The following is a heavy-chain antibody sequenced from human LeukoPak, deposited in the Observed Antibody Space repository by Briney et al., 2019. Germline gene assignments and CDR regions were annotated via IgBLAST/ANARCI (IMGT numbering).Heavy chain of an antibody. D-gene: IGHD6-13*01. J-gene: IGHJ4*02. CDR1: GFTFSSYW. CDR2: IKQDGSEK. V-gene: IGHV3-7*01. CDR3: ARDSSSGGLGRIAAAGSDFDY. Sequence: GGSLRLSCAASGFTFSSYWMSWVRQAPGKGLEWVANIKQDGSEKYYVDSVKGRFTISRDNAKYSLYLQMNSLRAEDTAVYYCARDSSSGGLGRIAAAGSDFDYWGQGTLVTVSS.